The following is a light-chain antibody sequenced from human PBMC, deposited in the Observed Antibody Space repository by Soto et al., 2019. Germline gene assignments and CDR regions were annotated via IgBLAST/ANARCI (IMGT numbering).Light chain of an antibody. V-gene: IGKV3-11*01. CDR2: GDS. CDR3: LHRNNWPPRFT. J-gene: IGKJ3*01. Sequence: EIVLTQSPATLSLSPGERATLSCGASQRIVTSLAWYQQKPGQAPRLLIYGDSTRAAGIPARFSGSGSGTDFTLTISGLETEDFAVYFCLHRNNWPPRFTFGPGTTVEVK. CDR1: QRIVTS.